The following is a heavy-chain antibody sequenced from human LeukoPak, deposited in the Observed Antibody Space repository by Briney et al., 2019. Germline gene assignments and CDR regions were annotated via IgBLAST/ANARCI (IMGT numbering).Heavy chain of an antibody. D-gene: IGHD3/OR15-3a*01. J-gene: IGHJ4*02. Sequence: GASVKVSCKASGYTFTVNFIHWVRQAPGQGLEWLGWINPNSGSTNFAQKFQGRVTMTRDTSISTAYMEVSRLISDDTAVYYCARGRNHDFCDYWGQGTLVTVSS. CDR3: ARGRNHDFCDY. V-gene: IGHV1-2*02. CDR1: GYTFTVNF. CDR2: INPNSGST.